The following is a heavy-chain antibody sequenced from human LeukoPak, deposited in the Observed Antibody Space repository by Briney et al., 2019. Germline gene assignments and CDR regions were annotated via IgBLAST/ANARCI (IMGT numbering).Heavy chain of an antibody. D-gene: IGHD2-15*01. J-gene: IGHJ4*02. CDR2: INHSGST. CDR3: ASGRAIRPIVVVVAAMGY. Sequence: NPSETLSLTCTVSGGSISSSSYYWSWIRQPPGKGLEWIGEINHSGSTNYNPSLKSRVTISVDTSKNQFSLKLSSVTAADTAVYYCASGRAIRPIVVVVAAMGYWGQGTLVTVSS. V-gene: IGHV4-39*07. CDR1: GGSISSSSYY.